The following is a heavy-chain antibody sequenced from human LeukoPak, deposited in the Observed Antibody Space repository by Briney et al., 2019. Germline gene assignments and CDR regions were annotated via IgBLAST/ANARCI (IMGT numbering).Heavy chain of an antibody. CDR2: ISYDGITK. D-gene: IGHD3-22*01. J-gene: IGHJ4*02. Sequence: GGSLRLSCAASRFTFSSYGMHWVRQAPGKGLEWVAVISYDGITKYYADSVKGRFTISRDNSENTLYLQMNSLRAEDTAVYYCAKSRGSGYYDYWGQGTLVTVSS. CDR1: RFTFSSYG. CDR3: AKSRGSGYYDY. V-gene: IGHV3-30*18.